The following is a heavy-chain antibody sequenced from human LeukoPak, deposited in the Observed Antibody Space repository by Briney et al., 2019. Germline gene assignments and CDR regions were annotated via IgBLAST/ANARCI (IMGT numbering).Heavy chain of an antibody. J-gene: IGHJ4*02. CDR1: GFTFSSYS. CDR2: SSSSSSYI. CDR3: ARDPTRHYDILTGYSPFDY. V-gene: IGHV3-21*01. Sequence: GGSLRLSCAASGFTFSSYSMNWVRQAPGKGLEWVSSSSSSSSYIYYADSVKGRFTISRDNAKNSLYLQMNSLRAEDTAVYYCARDPTRHYDILTGYSPFDYWGQGTLVTVSS. D-gene: IGHD3-9*01.